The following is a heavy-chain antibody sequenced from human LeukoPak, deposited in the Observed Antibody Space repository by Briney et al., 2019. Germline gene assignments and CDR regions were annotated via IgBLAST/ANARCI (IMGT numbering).Heavy chain of an antibody. CDR2: INSDGSST. CDR1: GFTFSSYW. J-gene: IGHJ4*02. V-gene: IGHV3-74*01. CDR3: ARASSTSCYY. D-gene: IGHD2-2*01. Sequence: GGSLRLSCAASGFTFSSYWMHRVRQAPGNGLVWVSRINSDGSSTSYADSVKGRFTISRDNAKNTLYLQMNSLRAEDTAVYYCARASSTSCYYWGQGTLVTVSS.